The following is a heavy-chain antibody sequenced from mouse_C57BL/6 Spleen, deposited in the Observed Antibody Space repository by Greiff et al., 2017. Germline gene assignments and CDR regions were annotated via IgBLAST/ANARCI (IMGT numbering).Heavy chain of an antibody. V-gene: IGHV14-4*01. CDR2: IDPENGDT. CDR3: TTWLGSPSDY. CDR1: GFNIKDDY. J-gene: IGHJ2*01. Sequence: VQLQQSGAELVRPGASVKLSCTASGFNIKDDYMHWVKQRPEQGLEWIGWIDPENGDTEYASKFQGKATITADTSSNTAYLQLSSLTSEDTAVYYCTTWLGSPSDYWGQGTTLTVSS. D-gene: IGHD1-1*01.